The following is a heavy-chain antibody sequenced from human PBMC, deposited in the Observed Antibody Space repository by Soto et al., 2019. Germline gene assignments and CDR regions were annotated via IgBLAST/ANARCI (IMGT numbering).Heavy chain of an antibody. Sequence: SETLSLTCTVSGGSIISGGYYWSWIRQHPGKGLEWIGYIYYSGSTYYNPSLKSRVTISVDTSKNQFSLKLSSVTAADTAVYYCARDLSVTPSHDAFDIWGQGTMVTVSS. V-gene: IGHV4-31*03. CDR3: ARDLSVTPSHDAFDI. CDR2: IYYSGST. J-gene: IGHJ3*02. D-gene: IGHD2-21*02. CDR1: GGSIISGGYY.